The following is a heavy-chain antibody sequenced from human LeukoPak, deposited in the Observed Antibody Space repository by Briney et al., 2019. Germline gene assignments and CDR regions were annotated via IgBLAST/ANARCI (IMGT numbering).Heavy chain of an antibody. Sequence: GGSLRLSCAASGFTFSSYGMHWVRQAPGKGLEWVAVISYDGSNKYYADSVKGRFTISRDNSKNTLYLQMNSLRAEDTAVYYCAKDAYYGSGIDYWGQGTLVTVSS. CDR1: GFTFSSYG. CDR2: ISYDGSNK. D-gene: IGHD3-10*01. V-gene: IGHV3-30*18. CDR3: AKDAYYGSGIDY. J-gene: IGHJ4*02.